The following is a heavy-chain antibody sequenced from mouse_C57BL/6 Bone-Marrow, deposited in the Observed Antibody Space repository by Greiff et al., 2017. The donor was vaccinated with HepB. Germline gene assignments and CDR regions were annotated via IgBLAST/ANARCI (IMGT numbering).Heavy chain of an antibody. V-gene: IGHV5-12*01. D-gene: IGHD2-2*01. CDR3: ARSTMATTGGYYAMDY. CDR1: GFTFSDYY. Sequence: EVKLVESGGGLVQPRGSLKLSCAASGFTFSDYYMYWVRQTPEKRLEWVAYISNGGGSTYYPDTVKGRFTISRDNAKNTLYLQMSRLKSEDTAMYYCARSTMATTGGYYAMDYWGQGTSVTVSS. J-gene: IGHJ4*01. CDR2: ISNGGGST.